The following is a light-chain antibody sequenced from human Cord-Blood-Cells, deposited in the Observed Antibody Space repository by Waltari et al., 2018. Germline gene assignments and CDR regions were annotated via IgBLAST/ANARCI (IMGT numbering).Light chain of an antibody. J-gene: IGKJ4*01. V-gene: IGKV1-39*01. CDR1: PSISSY. CDR2: AAS. Sequence: DIQMTQSPSSLSASVGDRVTITCRASPSISSYLNWYQQKPGKAPKLLIYAASSLQSGVPSRFSGSRSGTDFTLTISSLQPEDFATYYCQQSYSTPLTFGGGTKVEIK. CDR3: QQSYSTPLT.